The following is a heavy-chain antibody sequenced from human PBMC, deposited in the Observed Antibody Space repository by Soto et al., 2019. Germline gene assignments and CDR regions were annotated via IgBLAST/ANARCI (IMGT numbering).Heavy chain of an antibody. CDR3: AKGRGTGYDEVDY. Sequence: PSETLSFPGAVSGGSIRSAGYSWCWIRQPPGKGLEWIGYIWRSGSTYYNPSLKSRVTISVERSKNQFSLKLCSVTAADTAVYYCAKGRGTGYDEVDYWGQGILVTVSS. CDR2: IWRSGST. CDR1: GGSIRSAGYS. V-gene: IGHV4-30-2*01. J-gene: IGHJ4*02. D-gene: IGHD2-8*02.